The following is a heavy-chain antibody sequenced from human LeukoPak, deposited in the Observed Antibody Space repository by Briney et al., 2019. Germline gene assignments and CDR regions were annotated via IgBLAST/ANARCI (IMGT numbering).Heavy chain of an antibody. D-gene: IGHD5-24*01. Sequence: SETLSLTCTVSGGSISSYYWSWIRQPPGKGLEWIGYIYYSGSTNYNPSLKSRVTISVDTSKNQFSLKLNSVTAADTAVYYCARHTAEKYNWFDRWGQGTLVTVSS. CDR1: GGSISSYY. V-gene: IGHV4-59*08. J-gene: IGHJ5*02. CDR3: ARHTAEKYNWFDR. CDR2: IYYSGST.